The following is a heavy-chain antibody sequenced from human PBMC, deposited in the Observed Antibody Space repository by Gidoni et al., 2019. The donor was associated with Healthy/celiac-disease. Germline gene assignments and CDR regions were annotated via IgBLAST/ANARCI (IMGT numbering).Heavy chain of an antibody. J-gene: IGHJ4*02. D-gene: IGHD1-26*01. CDR2: IYYSGST. V-gene: IGHV4-39*01. Sequence: QLQLQESGPGLVTPSETLSLTCTVSGGSISSSSYYWGWIRQPPGKGLEWIGSIYYSGSTYYNPSLKSRVTISVDTSKNQFSLKLSSVTAADTAVYYCARHRGLGATGDYWGQGTLVTVSS. CDR1: GGSISSSSYY. CDR3: ARHRGLGATGDY.